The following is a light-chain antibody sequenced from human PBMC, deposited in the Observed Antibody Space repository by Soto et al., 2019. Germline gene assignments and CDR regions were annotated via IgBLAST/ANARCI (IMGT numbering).Light chain of an antibody. CDR1: QNVDSNY. J-gene: IGKJ1*01. V-gene: IGKV3D-20*02. CDR3: QQRSNWPWT. CDR2: AAS. Sequence: TQSPSTLSGSVGDRVTITCRASQNVDSNYLAWYQQKPGQAPRIIIFAASGRATGIPVRFSGSGSGTDYTLTITNLEPEDFAIYYCQQRSNWPWTFGQGTKVDIK.